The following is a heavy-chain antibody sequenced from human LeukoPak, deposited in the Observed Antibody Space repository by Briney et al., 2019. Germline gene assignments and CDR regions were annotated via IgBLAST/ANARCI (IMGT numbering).Heavy chain of an antibody. Sequence: SETLSLTCTVSGGSISSYYWSWIRQPPGKGLEWIGYIYYSGSTNYNPSLKSRVTISVDTSKNQFSLKLSSVTAADTAVYYCARGLGSYYYYTDVWGKGTTVTVSS. D-gene: IGHD5-12*01. V-gene: IGHV4-59*01. J-gene: IGHJ6*03. CDR1: GGSISSYY. CDR2: IYYSGST. CDR3: ARGLGSYYYYTDV.